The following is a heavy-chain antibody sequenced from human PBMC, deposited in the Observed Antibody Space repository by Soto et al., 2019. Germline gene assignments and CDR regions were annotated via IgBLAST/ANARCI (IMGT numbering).Heavy chain of an antibody. Sequence: QVQLQESGPGLVKPSETLSLTCTVSGGSVSSGSYYWSWIRQPPGKGLEWIGYIYYSGSTNYNPALKGRVTIAIGTSKTQFSLKLSSVTAADTAVYYCASYCSGWYAVSYWGPGTLVTVSS. V-gene: IGHV4-61*01. D-gene: IGHD6-19*01. CDR1: GGSVSSGSYY. CDR3: ASYCSGWYAVSY. J-gene: IGHJ4*02. CDR2: IYYSGST.